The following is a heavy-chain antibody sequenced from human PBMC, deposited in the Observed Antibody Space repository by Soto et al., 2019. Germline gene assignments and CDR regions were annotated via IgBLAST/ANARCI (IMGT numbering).Heavy chain of an antibody. CDR2: FDPEDGKT. V-gene: IGHV1-24*01. Sequence: ASVKVSCKVSGYTLTELSMHWVRQAPGKGPEWMGGFDPEDGKTIYAQNFQGRVTMTEDTSTDTAYMELSSLRSEDTAVYYCTGPSGYTYDNYGMDVWGQGTTVTVSS. CDR3: TGPSGYTYDNYGMDV. CDR1: GYTLTELS. D-gene: IGHD5-18*01. J-gene: IGHJ6*02.